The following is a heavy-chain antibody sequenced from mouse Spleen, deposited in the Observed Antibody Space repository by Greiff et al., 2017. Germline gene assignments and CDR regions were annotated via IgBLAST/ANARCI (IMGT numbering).Heavy chain of an antibody. V-gene: IGHV5-9-3*01. J-gene: IGHJ2*01. CDR1: GFTFSTYA. CDR3: VRQTYFDY. CDR2: INNNGGDT. Sequence: EVQLVESGGGLVKLGGSLQLSCAASGFTFSTYAMSWIRQTPEKRLEWVATINNNGGDTYYPDSVKGRFTISRDNAKNTLYLQMSSLKSEDSAMYFCVRQTYFDYWGQGTTLTVSS.